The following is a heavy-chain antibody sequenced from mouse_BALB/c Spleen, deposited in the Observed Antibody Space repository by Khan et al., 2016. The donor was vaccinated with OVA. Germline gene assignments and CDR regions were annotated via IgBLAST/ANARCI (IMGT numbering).Heavy chain of an antibody. V-gene: IGHV1S136*01. CDR1: GYSFTNYI. CDR3: ARDYGRSFWFAY. D-gene: IGHD1-1*01. J-gene: IGHJ3*01. CDR2: INPHNDGA. Sequence: EVQLQESGPELVKPGASVKMSCKASGYSFTNYIIHWVKQEPGQGLEWIGYINPHNDGAKYNEKFKGKATLTSDKSSSTAYMELSGLTSEDSAVYSCARDYGRSFWFAYWSQGTLVTVSA.